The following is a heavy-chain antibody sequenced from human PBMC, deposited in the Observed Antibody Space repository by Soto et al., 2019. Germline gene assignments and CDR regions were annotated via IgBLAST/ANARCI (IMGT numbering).Heavy chain of an antibody. CDR1: GFTFSSYS. D-gene: IGHD2-15*01. Sequence: EVQLVESGGGLVQPGGSLRLSCAASGFTFSSYSMNWVRQAPGKGLEWVSYISSSSTTKYYADSVKGRFTTSRDNAKNSLYLQMNSLRAEDTAVYYCARDGCSGSNCLNWFGPWGQGTLVTVSS. CDR3: ARDGCSGSNCLNWFGP. J-gene: IGHJ5*02. V-gene: IGHV3-48*01. CDR2: ISSSSTTK.